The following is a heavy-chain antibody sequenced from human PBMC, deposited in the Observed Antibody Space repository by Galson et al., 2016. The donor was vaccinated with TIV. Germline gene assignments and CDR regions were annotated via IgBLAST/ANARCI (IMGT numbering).Heavy chain of an antibody. CDR1: GGNFNNYA. CDR2: ILPISGTT. J-gene: IGHJ4*02. CDR3: ARDIPCGGACYFFDD. Sequence: SVKVSCKASGGNFNNYAINWVRQAPGQGLEWMGGILPISGTTNYAQNFQGRLTINTGESTTTVTMELSTLTSKDTAVYFCARDIPCGGACYFFDDWGRGTLVTVSS. D-gene: IGHD2-21*02. V-gene: IGHV1-69*05.